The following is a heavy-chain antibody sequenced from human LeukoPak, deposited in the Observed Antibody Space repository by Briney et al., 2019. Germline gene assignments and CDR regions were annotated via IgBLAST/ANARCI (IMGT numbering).Heavy chain of an antibody. Sequence: GGSLRLSCAASGFTFSGSGMHWVLQAPGKGLEWVTFIRYDGSNKYYTDSVKGRFTISRDNSKNTRYLQMDSLRAEDTAVYYCARDYDFWSGYYSPTRGYFGYWGQGTLVTVSS. V-gene: IGHV3-30*02. CDR3: ARDYDFWSGYYSPTRGYFGY. CDR1: GFTFSGSG. D-gene: IGHD3-3*01. CDR2: IRYDGSNK. J-gene: IGHJ4*02.